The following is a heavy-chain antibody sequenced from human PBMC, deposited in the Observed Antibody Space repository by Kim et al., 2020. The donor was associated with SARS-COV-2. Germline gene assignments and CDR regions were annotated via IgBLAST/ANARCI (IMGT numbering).Heavy chain of an antibody. CDR3: ATYSSSWDGGGMDV. D-gene: IGHD6-13*01. J-gene: IGHJ6*02. V-gene: IGHV3-74*01. CDR2: INSDGSST. Sequence: GGSLRLSCAASGFTFSSYGMYWVRQAPGKGLVWVSRINSDGSSTSYADSVKGRFTISRDNAKNTLYLQMNSLRAEDTGVYYCATYSSSWDGGGMDVWGQGTTVTVSS. CDR1: GFTFSSYG.